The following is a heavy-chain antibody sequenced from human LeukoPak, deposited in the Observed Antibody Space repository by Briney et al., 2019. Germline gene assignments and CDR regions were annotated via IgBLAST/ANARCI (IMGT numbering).Heavy chain of an antibody. V-gene: IGHV3-23*01. J-gene: IGHJ4*02. Sequence: GGSLRLSCAASGSTFSSYAMSWVRQAPGKGLEWVSAISGSGGSTYYADFVKGRFTLSRDESRNTVYLQLNDLRVEDTAVYYCTKASWISSADAVLWGQGTVVTVSS. CDR2: ISGSGGST. D-gene: IGHD2-2*03. CDR1: GSTFSSYA. CDR3: TKASWISSADAVL.